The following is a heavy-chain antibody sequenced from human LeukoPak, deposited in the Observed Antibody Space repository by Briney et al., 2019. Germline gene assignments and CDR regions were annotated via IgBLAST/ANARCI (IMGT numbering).Heavy chain of an antibody. CDR3: ARTPPYSRGGDCSFDY. CDR1: GFTVSSNY. D-gene: IGHD2-21*02. V-gene: IGHV3-66*01. CDR2: IYSGGST. Sequence: PGGSLRLSCAASGFTVSSNYMTWVRQGPGKGLEWISFIYSGGSTAYADSVKGRFTISRDNSKNTLYLQMNSLKAEDTAMYYCARTPPYSRGGDCSFDYWGQGTLVTVSS. J-gene: IGHJ4*02.